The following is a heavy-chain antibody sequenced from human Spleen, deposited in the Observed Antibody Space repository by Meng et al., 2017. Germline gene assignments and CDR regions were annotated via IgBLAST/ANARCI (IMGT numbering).Heavy chain of an antibody. Sequence: QVHLVQAGAGVKGPGASVHLSFKPSGYTFAAYWIHWLRQAPGQRLEWMGWINAGNGNTKYSQKFQGRVTITRDTSASTAYMELSSLRSEDTAVYYCARPSIVGATFDYWGQGTLVTVSS. CDR3: ARPSIVGATFDY. V-gene: IGHV1-3*01. CDR1: GYTFAAYW. J-gene: IGHJ4*02. CDR2: INAGNGNT. D-gene: IGHD1-26*01.